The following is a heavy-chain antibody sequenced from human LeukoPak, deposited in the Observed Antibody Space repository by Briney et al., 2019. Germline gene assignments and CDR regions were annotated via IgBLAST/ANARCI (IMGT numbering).Heavy chain of an antibody. CDR2: ISYDGSNK. V-gene: IGHV3-30-3*01. D-gene: IGHD2-2*01. J-gene: IGHJ4*02. Sequence: GGSLRLSCAASGFTFSSYAMHWVRQAPGKGLEWVAVISYDGSNKYYADSVKGRFTISRDNSKNTLYLQMNSLRAEDTAVYYCARNALRHCSSTSCYLPGDYWGQGTLVTVSS. CDR1: GFTFSSYA. CDR3: ARNALRHCSSTSCYLPGDY.